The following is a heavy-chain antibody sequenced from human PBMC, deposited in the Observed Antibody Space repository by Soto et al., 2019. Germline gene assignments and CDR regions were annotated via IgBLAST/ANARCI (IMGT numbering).Heavy chain of an antibody. D-gene: IGHD1-7*01. Sequence: ASVKVSCNASGYTFTAYYIHWVRQAPGQGREWMGWVNPNSGVTNHAQKFHDRVNMTRDTSISKAYMELYRLKSDDTAVYYCARTGHSARELLXWGQATLVTVSX. CDR2: VNPNSGVT. CDR3: ARTGHSARELLX. V-gene: IGHV1-2*02. CDR1: GYTFTAYY. J-gene: IGHJ4*02.